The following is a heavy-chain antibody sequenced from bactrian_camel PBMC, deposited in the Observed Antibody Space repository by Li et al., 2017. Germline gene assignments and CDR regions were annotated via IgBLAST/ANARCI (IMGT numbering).Heavy chain of an antibody. Sequence: HVQLVESGGGSVEAGGSLSLACAASGSAASMACMTWFRRAPGKQREGVAAIYHSGWEPWYSEAVKGRFSISKDNAGTTLSLQMNDLRPEDTAMYFCAARPINTRRCVAGGTTEFGYWGQGTQVTVS. V-gene: IGHV3S6*01. D-gene: IGHD7*01. CDR2: IYHSGWEP. CDR3: AARPINTRRCVAGGTTEFGY. J-gene: IGHJ6*01. CDR1: GSAASMAC.